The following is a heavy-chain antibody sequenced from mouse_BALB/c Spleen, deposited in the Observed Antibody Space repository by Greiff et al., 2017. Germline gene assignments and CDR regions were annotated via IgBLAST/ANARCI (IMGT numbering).Heavy chain of an antibody. D-gene: IGHD1-1*01. CDR1: GYSITSDYA. V-gene: IGHV3-2*02. J-gene: IGHJ4*01. CDR2: ISYSGST. Sequence: DVQLQESGPGLVKPSQSLSLTCTVTGYSITSDYAWNWIRQFPGNKLEWMGYISYSGSTSYNPSLKSRISITRDTSKNQFFLQLNSVTTEDTATYYCASQFITTVVAPLGAMDYWGQGTSVTVSS. CDR3: ASQFITTVVAPLGAMDY.